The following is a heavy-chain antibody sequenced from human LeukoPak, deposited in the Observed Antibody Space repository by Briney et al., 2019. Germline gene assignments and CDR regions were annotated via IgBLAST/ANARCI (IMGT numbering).Heavy chain of an antibody. CDR3: ARVLRSGDYNAFDI. D-gene: IGHD4-17*01. CDR1: GYTFTGYY. CDR2: INPNSGGT. V-gene: IGHV1-2*02. J-gene: IGHJ3*02. Sequence: ASVKVSCKASGYTFTGYYMHWVRQAPGQGLEWMGWINPNSGGTNYAQKFQGRVTMTRDTSISTAYMELSRLRSDDTAVYYCARVLRSGDYNAFDIWGQGTMVTVSS.